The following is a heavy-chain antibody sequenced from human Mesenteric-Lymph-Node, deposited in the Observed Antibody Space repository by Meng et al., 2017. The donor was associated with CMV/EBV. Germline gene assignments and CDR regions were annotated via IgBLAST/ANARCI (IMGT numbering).Heavy chain of an antibody. Sequence: GSLRLSCNVSGGSISSSSYYWAWIRQPPGKWLEWIGSIYYSGSTYYNPSLKSRVTISVDTSKNQFSLKLSSVTAADTAVYYCAREGGMDVWGQGTTVTVSS. V-gene: IGHV4-39*07. CDR3: AREGGMDV. CDR2: IYYSGST. J-gene: IGHJ6*02. CDR1: GGSISSSSYY.